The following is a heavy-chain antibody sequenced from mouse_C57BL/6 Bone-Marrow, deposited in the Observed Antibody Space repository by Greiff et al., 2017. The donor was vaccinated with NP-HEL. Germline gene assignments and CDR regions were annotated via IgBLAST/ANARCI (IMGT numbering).Heavy chain of an antibody. CDR2: ISSGGDYT. CDR3: TRSITHTFYYAMDY. D-gene: IGHD2-4*01. J-gene: IGHJ4*01. CDR1: GFTFSSYA. V-gene: IGHV5-9-1*02. Sequence: EVQLVESGEGLVKPGGSLKLSCAASGFTFSSYAMSWVRQTPEKRLEWVAYISSGGDYTYYADTVKGRFTISRDNARNTLYLQMSSLKSEDTAMYYCTRSITHTFYYAMDYWGQGTSVTVSS.